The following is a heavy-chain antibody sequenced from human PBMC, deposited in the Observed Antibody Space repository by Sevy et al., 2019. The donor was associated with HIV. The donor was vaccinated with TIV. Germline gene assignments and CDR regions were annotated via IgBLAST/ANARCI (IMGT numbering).Heavy chain of an antibody. CDR3: VRGGAIYCSGGSCYDFDY. CDR1: GFTFSSYW. D-gene: IGHD2-15*01. V-gene: IGHV3-7*03. Sequence: GGSLRLSCVASGFTFSSYWMSWVRQAPGKGLEWVANIKQDGSEKYYVDSVKGRFTISRDNAKNSLYLQMNSLRAEDTAVYYCVRGGAIYCSGGSCYDFDYWGQGTLVTVSS. CDR2: IKQDGSEK. J-gene: IGHJ4*02.